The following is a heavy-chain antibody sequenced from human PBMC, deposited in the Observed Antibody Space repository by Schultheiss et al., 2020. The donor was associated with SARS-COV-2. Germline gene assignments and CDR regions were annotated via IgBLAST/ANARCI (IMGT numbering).Heavy chain of an antibody. CDR2: IYYSGST. V-gene: IGHV4-61*01. CDR1: GGSVSSGSYY. Sequence: SETLSLTCTVSGGSVSSGSYYWSWIRQPPGKGLEWIGYIYYSGSTNYNPSLKSRVTISVDTSKNQFSLKLSSVTAADTAVYYCARGPYDNSGYYLGSVGFDPWGQGTLVTVSS. D-gene: IGHD3-22*01. CDR3: ARGPYDNSGYYLGSVGFDP. J-gene: IGHJ5*02.